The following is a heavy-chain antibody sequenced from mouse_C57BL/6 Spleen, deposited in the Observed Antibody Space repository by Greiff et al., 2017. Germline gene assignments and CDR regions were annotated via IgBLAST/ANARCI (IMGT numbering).Heavy chain of an antibody. CDR3: WGNYEYFDV. Sequence: QVQLQQSGAELARPGASVKLSCKASGYTFTSYGLSWVKQRTGQGLEWIGEIYPRNGNTYYNEKFKGKATLTADKSSSTAYMELRSLTSEDSAFYFCWGNYEYFDVWGTGTTVTVSS. CDR2: IYPRNGNT. CDR1: GYTFTSYG. J-gene: IGHJ1*03. D-gene: IGHD2-1*01. V-gene: IGHV1-81*01.